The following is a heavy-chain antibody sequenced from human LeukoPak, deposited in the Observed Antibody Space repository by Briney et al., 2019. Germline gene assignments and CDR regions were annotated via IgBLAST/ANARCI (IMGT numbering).Heavy chain of an antibody. CDR2: IKQDGSEK. J-gene: IGHJ4*02. D-gene: IGHD6-19*01. CDR3: VRYFTAVAPTLRLDY. Sequence: GGSLRLSCAASGFTFSSYWMTWVRQAPGKGLEWVANIKQDGSEKYYVDSVKGRFTISRDDAKNSLYLQMNSLRVEDTAVYHCVRYFTAVAPTLRLDYWGQGTLVTVSS. CDR1: GFTFSSYW. V-gene: IGHV3-7*03.